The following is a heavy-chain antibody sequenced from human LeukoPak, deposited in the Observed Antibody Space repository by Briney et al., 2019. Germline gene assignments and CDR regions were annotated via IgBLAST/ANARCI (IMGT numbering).Heavy chain of an antibody. D-gene: IGHD6-13*01. CDR2: IYYSGST. J-gene: IGHJ5*02. V-gene: IGHV4-59*01. CDR3: AKDGKGYLDP. CDR1: GGPISSNY. Sequence: SETLSLTCTVSGGPISSNYWSWIRQPPGKGLEWIGYIYYSGSTNYNPSLKSRATISVDTSKNQFSLKLSSVTAADTAVYYCAKDGKGYLDPWGQGTLVTVSS.